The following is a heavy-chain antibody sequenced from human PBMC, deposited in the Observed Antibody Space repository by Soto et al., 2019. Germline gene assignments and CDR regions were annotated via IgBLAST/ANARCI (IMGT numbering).Heavy chain of an antibody. D-gene: IGHD2-8*01. CDR2: IIPIFGTA. V-gene: IGHV1-69*13. Sequence: SVKVSCKASGGPFSSYAISWVRQAPGQGLEWMGGIIPIFGTANYAQKFQGRVTITADESTSTAYMELSSLGSEDTALYYCVSSTHSQYCNNGVCYHDWFDPWGQGTLVT. CDR1: GGPFSSYA. CDR3: VSSTHSQYCNNGVCYHDWFDP. J-gene: IGHJ5*02.